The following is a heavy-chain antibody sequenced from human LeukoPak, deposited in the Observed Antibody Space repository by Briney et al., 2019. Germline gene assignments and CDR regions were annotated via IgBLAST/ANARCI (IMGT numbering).Heavy chain of an antibody. CDR3: ARDGPGLEQWLVFEGHDAFDI. J-gene: IGHJ3*02. CDR1: GDSITSSAFY. Sequence: SETLSLTCTVSGDSITSSAFYWSWIRRPAGKGLEWIGRIYTSGSTNYNPSLKSRVTMSVDTSKNQFSLKLSSVTAADTAVYYCARDGPGLEQWLVFEGHDAFDIWGQGTMVTVSS. D-gene: IGHD6-19*01. CDR2: IYTSGST. V-gene: IGHV4-61*02.